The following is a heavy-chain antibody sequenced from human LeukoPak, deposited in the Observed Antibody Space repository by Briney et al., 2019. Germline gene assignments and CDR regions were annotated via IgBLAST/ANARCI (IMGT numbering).Heavy chain of an antibody. CDR3: ARYDSSGWANYFDY. D-gene: IGHD6-19*01. CDR2: IYYSGST. Sequence: SETLSLTCTVSGGSISSYYWSWIRQPPGKGLEWIGYIYYSGSTNYNPSLKSRVTISVDTSKNQFSLKLSSVTAADTAVYYCARYDSSGWANYFDYWGQGTLVTVSS. CDR1: GGSISSYY. V-gene: IGHV4-59*01. J-gene: IGHJ4*02.